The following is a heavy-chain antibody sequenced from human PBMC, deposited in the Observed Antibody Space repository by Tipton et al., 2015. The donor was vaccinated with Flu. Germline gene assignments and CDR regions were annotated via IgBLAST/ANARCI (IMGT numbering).Heavy chain of an antibody. CDR3: AKESYSSGWPQSGY. CDR2: ISGSGGST. V-gene: IGHV3-23*01. J-gene: IGHJ4*02. D-gene: IGHD6-19*01. Sequence: SLRLSCAASGFTFSSYAMSWVRQAPGKGLEWVSAISGSGGSTYHADSVKGRFTISRDNSKNTLYLQMNSLRAEDTAVYYCAKESYSSGWPQSGYWGQGTLVTVSS. CDR1: GFTFSSYA.